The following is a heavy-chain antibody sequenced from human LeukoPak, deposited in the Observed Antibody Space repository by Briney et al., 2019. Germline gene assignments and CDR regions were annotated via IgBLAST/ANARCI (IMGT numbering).Heavy chain of an antibody. CDR3: ARDDYRGVTNYDP. V-gene: IGHV4-59*01. Sequence: SETLSLTCTVSGGSISPYFWSWIRQPPGKGLEWIGYISYSGSTNYNPSLKSRVTISVDTSKNQFSLQLSSVTAADTAVYYCARDDYRGVTNYDPWGQGTLVTVSS. J-gene: IGHJ5*02. D-gene: IGHD3-10*01. CDR1: GGSISPYF. CDR2: ISYSGST.